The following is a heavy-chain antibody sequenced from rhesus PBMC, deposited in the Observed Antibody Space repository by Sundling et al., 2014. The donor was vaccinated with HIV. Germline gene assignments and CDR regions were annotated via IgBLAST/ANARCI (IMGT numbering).Heavy chain of an antibody. D-gene: IGHD5-12*01. J-gene: IGHJ4*01. V-gene: IGHV4-127*01. CDR3: ARFGGSGFDY. Sequence: QVQLQESGPGLVKPSETLSLTCAVSGYSISSGYGWSWIRQPPGKGLEWIGSGYSSSGNTYYNPSLKSRVTISTDTSKNQFSLKVTSVTAADTAVYFCARFGGSGFDYWGQGVLVTVSS. CDR1: GYSISSGYG. CDR2: GYSSSGNT.